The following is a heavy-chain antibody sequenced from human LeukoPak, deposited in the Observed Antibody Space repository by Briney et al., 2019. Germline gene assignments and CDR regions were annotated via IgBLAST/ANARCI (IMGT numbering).Heavy chain of an antibody. J-gene: IGHJ4*02. CDR3: AKNGLKLASTGLDY. CDR1: GFTFNDYY. V-gene: IGHV3-11*01. D-gene: IGHD6-13*01. CDR2: ISGSGDNI. Sequence: GGSLRLSCAASGFTFNDYYMTWIRQAPGKGLEWISYISGSGDNIYYVDSVKGRFTISRDNAKNSLYLQLNSLRVEDTAVYYRAKNGLKLASTGLDYWGQGTLVTVSS.